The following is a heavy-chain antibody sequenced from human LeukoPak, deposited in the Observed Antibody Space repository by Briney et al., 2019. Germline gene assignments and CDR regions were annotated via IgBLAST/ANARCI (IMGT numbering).Heavy chain of an antibody. D-gene: IGHD5-24*01. J-gene: IGHJ4*02. Sequence: GASVKVSCKASGYTFTSYYMHWVRQAPGQGLEWMGIINPSGGSTSYAQKFQGRVTMTRDMSTSTVYMELSSLRFEDTAVYYCARDRVEMATINRGFDYWGQGTLVTVSS. V-gene: IGHV1-46*01. CDR2: INPSGGST. CDR1: GYTFTSYY. CDR3: ARDRVEMATINRGFDY.